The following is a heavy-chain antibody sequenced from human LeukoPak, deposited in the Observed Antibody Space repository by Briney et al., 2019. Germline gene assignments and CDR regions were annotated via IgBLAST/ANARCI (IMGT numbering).Heavy chain of an antibody. D-gene: IGHD5-12*01. Sequence: PGGSLRLSCVASEFSFTKYWMTWVRQAPGKGLEWVARLHPDGSERNYVGSVEGRFTVFGDNAKSSLFLQMHSLRVEDTAVYYCARGGYSFDYLGQGTLVTVPS. V-gene: IGHV3-7*01. CDR2: LHPDGSER. CDR1: EFSFTKYW. CDR3: ARGGYSFDY. J-gene: IGHJ4*02.